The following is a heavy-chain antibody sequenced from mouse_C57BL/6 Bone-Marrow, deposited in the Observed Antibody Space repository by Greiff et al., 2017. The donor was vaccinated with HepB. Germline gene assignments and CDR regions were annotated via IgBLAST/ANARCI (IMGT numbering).Heavy chain of an antibody. V-gene: IGHV1-82*01. D-gene: IGHD2-1*01. Sequence: QVQLKESGPELVKPGASVKISCKASGYAFSSSWMNWVKQRPGKGLEWIGRIYPGDGDTNYNGKFKGKATLTADKSSSTAYMQLSSLTSEDSAVYFCAKYGNPYYYAMDYWGQGTSVTVSS. J-gene: IGHJ4*01. CDR1: GYAFSSSW. CDR2: IYPGDGDT. CDR3: AKYGNPYYYAMDY.